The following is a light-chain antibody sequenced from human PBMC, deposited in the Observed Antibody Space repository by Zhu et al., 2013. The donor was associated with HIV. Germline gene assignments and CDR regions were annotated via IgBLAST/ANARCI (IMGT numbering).Light chain of an antibody. CDR3: QQYVLPRT. J-gene: IGKJ5*01. Sequence: DIVMTQSPDSLAVSLGERATINCKSSQSVLYSSNNKNYLAWYQQNPGQPPKLLIYWASTRESGVPDRFSGSGSGTDFTLTISSLQAEDVAVYYCQQYVLPRTFVQ. CDR1: QSVLYSSNNKNY. CDR2: WAS. V-gene: IGKV4-1*01.